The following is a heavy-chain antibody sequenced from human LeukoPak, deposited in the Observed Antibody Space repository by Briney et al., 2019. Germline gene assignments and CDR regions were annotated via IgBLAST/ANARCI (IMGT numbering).Heavy chain of an antibody. V-gene: IGHV1-18*01. Sequence: ASVKVSCKASGYTFTSYGISWVRQAPGQGLEWMGWISAYNGNTNYAQKLQGRVAMTTDTSTSTAYVELRSLRSDDTAVYYCANVPVTTFSFDPWGQGTLVTVSS. J-gene: IGHJ5*02. CDR2: ISAYNGNT. CDR3: ANVPVTTFSFDP. CDR1: GYTFTSYG. D-gene: IGHD4-17*01.